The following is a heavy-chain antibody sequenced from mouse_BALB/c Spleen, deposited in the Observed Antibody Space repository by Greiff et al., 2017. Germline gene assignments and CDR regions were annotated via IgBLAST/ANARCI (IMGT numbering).Heavy chain of an antibody. J-gene: IGHJ4*01. V-gene: IGHV1-69*01. CDR2: IDTSDSYT. D-gene: IGHD2-14*01. CDR3: ARCYRYDGRAMDY. Sequence: QVQLQQPGAELVMPGASVKMSCKASGYTFTDYWMHWVKQRPGQGLEWIGAIDTSDSYTSYNQKFKGKATLTVDESSSTAYMQLSSLTSEDSAVYYCARCYRYDGRAMDYWGQGTSVTVSS. CDR1: GYTFTDYW.